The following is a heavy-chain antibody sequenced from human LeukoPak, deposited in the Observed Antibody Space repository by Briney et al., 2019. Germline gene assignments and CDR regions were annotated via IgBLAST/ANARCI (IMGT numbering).Heavy chain of an antibody. CDR1: GFTFSSYW. V-gene: IGHV3-7*03. CDR2: IKQDGSEK. J-gene: IGHJ5*02. D-gene: IGHD6-13*01. Sequence: PGGSLRLSCAASGFTFSSYWMSWVRQAPGKGLEWVANIKQDGSEKYYVDSVKGRFTISRDNAKNSLYLQMNSLRAEDTAVYYCARDVGFIAAAGTFNHWGQGTLVTVSS. CDR3: ARDVGFIAAAGTFNH.